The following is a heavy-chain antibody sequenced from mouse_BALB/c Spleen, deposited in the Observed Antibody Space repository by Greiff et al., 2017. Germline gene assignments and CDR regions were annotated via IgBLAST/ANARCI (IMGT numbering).Heavy chain of an antibody. Sequence: EVQLVESGGGLVKPGGSLKLSCAASGFTFSSYAMSWVRQTPEKRLEWVASISSGGSTYYPDSVKGRFTISRDNARNILYLQMSSLRSEDTAMYYCARWDYYGPRGYWGQGTTLTVSS. D-gene: IGHD2-1*01. J-gene: IGHJ2*01. CDR1: GFTFSSYA. CDR3: ARWDYYGPRGY. CDR2: ISSGGST. V-gene: IGHV5-6-5*01.